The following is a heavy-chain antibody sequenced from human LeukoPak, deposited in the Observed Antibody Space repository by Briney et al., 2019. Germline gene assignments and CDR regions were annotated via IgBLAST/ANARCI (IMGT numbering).Heavy chain of an antibody. D-gene: IGHD4-17*01. Sequence: GGSLRLSCAASGFTFSSYTMNWVRQAPGKGLEWVSYISAGGATMYYADSVKGRFTISRDNSKNTVYLQMNSLRAEDTAVYYCARDPGDYVGNDAFDIWGQGTMVTVSS. CDR1: GFTFSSYT. CDR3: ARDPGDYVGNDAFDI. CDR2: ISAGGATM. V-gene: IGHV3-48*01. J-gene: IGHJ3*02.